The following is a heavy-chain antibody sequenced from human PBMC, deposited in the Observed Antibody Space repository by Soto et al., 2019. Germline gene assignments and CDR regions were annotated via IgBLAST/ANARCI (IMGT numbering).Heavy chain of an antibody. D-gene: IGHD3-16*01. J-gene: IGHJ6*02. Sequence: QVQLVESGGGVVQPGRSLRLSCAASGFTFSSYGMHWVRQAPGKGLEWVAVIWYDGSNKYYADSVKGRFTISRDNSKNTLYLQMNSLRAEDTAVYYCARPWGYYYGMDVWGQGTTVTVSS. CDR3: ARPWGYYYGMDV. CDR1: GFTFSSYG. CDR2: IWYDGSNK. V-gene: IGHV3-33*01.